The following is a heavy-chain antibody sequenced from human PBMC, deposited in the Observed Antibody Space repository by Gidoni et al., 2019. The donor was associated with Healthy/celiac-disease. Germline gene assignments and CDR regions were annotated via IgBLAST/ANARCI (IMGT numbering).Heavy chain of an antibody. CDR2: MNPNGGNT. J-gene: IGHJ5*02. V-gene: IGHV1-8*01. CDR3: ARGIRRSTTVTTGWFDP. D-gene: IGHD4-17*01. Sequence: QVQLVQSGAEVKKPGASVKVSCKASGYTFPSYDINWVRQATGQGLEWMGWMNPNGGNTGYAQKFQGRVTMTRNTSISTAYMELSSLRSEDTAVYYCARGIRRSTTVTTGWFDPWGQGTLVTVSS. CDR1: GYTFPSYD.